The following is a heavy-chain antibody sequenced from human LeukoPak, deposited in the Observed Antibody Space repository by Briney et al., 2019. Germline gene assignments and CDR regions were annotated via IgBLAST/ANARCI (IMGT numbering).Heavy chain of an antibody. J-gene: IGHJ3*02. CDR2: IWSDENKK. D-gene: IGHD4-23*01. V-gene: IGHV3-33*01. CDR3: AREGLTSTPNNAFDI. CDR1: GFTFSSYG. Sequence: GGSLRLSCAASGFTFSSYGMHWVRQAPGKGLEWVAVIWSDENKKFYADSVKGRFTISRDNFKSTLYLQMDSLRVENTAVYYCAREGLTSTPNNAFDIWGQGSVVTVSS.